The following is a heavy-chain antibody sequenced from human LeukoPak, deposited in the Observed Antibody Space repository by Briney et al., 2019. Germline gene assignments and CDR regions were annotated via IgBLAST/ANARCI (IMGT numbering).Heavy chain of an antibody. Sequence: SETLSLTCTVSGGSISSYYWSWIRQPPGKGLEWIGYIYYSGSTNYNPSLKSRVTISVDTSKNQFSLKLSSVTAADTAVYYCARERGFSFTWFDPWGQGTLVPVSS. CDR3: ARERGFSFTWFDP. CDR2: IYYSGST. CDR1: GGSISSYY. J-gene: IGHJ5*02. D-gene: IGHD3-10*01. V-gene: IGHV4-59*01.